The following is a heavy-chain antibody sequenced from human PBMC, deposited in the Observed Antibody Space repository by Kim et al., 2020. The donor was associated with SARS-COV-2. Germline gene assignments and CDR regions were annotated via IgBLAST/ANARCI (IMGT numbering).Heavy chain of an antibody. V-gene: IGHV4-59*01. CDR3: ARVTVATIDY. Sequence: SETLSLTCTVSGGSISSYYWSWIRQPPGKGLEWIGYIYYSGSTNYNPSLKSRVTISVDTSKNQFSLKLSSVTAADTAVYYCARVTVATIDYWGQGTLVTVSS. CDR1: GGSISSYY. J-gene: IGHJ4*02. D-gene: IGHD5-12*01. CDR2: IYYSGST.